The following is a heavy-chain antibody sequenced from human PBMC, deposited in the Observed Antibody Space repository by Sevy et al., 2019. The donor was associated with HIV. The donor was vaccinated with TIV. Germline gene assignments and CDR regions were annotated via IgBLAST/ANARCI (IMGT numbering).Heavy chain of an antibody. CDR2: IRQDGSEK. CDR1: GFTFSNYW. Sequence: GGSLRLSCAASGFTFSNYWMSWVRQAPGKGLEWVANIRQDGSEKYYVDSAKGRFTISRDNAKNSLYLQMNSLRAEDTAVYYCAELGGIAAAGRFAFDIWGQGTMVTVSS. D-gene: IGHD6-13*01. V-gene: IGHV3-7*01. J-gene: IGHJ3*02. CDR3: AELGGIAAAGRFAFDI.